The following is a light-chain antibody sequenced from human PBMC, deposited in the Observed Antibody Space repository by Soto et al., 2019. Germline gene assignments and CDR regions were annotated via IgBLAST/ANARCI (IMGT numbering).Light chain of an antibody. CDR2: GGS. J-gene: IGKJ5*01. V-gene: IGKV3-15*01. CDR3: QQYNDWPPV. CDR1: RIVGIN. Sequence: EIVMTQSPATLSVSPGERATLSCRASRIVGINLSWYQQKPGQAPRLLIYGGSTRATGIPARFSGSGSGTEFTLSISSLQSEDFALYSCQQYNDWPPVFGQGTRLEIK.